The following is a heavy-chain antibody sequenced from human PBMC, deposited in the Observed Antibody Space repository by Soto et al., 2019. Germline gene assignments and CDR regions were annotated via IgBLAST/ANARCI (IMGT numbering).Heavy chain of an antibody. CDR2: IIPIFGTA. J-gene: IGHJ4*02. V-gene: IGHV1-69*01. CDR3: AGADYYDSSRIIDY. CDR1: GGTFSSYA. D-gene: IGHD3-22*01. Sequence: QVQLVQSGAEVKKPGSSVKVSCKASGGTFSSYAISWVRQAPGQGLEWMGGIIPIFGTANYAQKFQGRVTITADESTSTAYMELSSLRSEDTSVYYCAGADYYDSSRIIDYWGQGTLVTVSS.